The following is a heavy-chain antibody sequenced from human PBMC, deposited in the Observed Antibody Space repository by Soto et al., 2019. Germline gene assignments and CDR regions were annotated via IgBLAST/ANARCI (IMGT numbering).Heavy chain of an antibody. J-gene: IGHJ6*02. Sequence: PGGSLRLSCAASGFTFSSYAMSWVRQAPGKGLEWVSAISGSGGSTYYADSVKGRFTISRDNSKNTLYLQMNSLRAEDTAVYYCVVVPAESYYYYGMDVWGQGTTVTVSS. V-gene: IGHV3-23*01. CDR3: VVVPAESYYYYGMDV. CDR1: GFTFSSYA. CDR2: ISGSGGST. D-gene: IGHD2-2*01.